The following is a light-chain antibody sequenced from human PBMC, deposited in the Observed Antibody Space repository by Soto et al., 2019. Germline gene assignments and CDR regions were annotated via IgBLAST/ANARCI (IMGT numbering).Light chain of an antibody. V-gene: IGKV3-15*01. CDR1: QSVSSN. Sequence: EIVMTQSPATLSVSPGERATLSCRASQSVSSNLAWYQQKPGQAPRLLIYGASTRATGIPARFSGSGSGTEFTLTTSSLPSEDFPVYYCQQYNYWPPWTFGQGTKVEIK. J-gene: IGKJ1*01. CDR2: GAS. CDR3: QQYNYWPPWT.